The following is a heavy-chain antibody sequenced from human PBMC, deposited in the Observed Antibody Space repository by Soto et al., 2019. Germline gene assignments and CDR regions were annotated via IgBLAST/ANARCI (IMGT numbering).Heavy chain of an antibody. J-gene: IGHJ6*02. CDR1: GYTFTSYG. CDR3: ARTSPHYYYYGMDV. CDR2: ISAYNGNT. V-gene: IGHV1-18*01. Sequence: ASVKVSCKASGYTFTSYGISWVRQAPGQGLEWMGWISAYNGNTNYAQKLQGRVTMTTDTSTSTAYMELRSLRSDDTAVYYCARTSPHYYYYGMDVWGQGTTVTVSS.